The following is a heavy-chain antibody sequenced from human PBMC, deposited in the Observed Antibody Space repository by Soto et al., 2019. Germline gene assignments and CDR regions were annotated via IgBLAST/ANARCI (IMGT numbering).Heavy chain of an antibody. CDR2: INPSGGST. J-gene: IGHJ4*02. CDR1: GYTFTSYY. V-gene: IGHV1-46*01. D-gene: IGHD5-12*01. CDR3: AREVGSDGYNSLFDY. Sequence: QVQLVQSGAEVKKPGASVKVSCKASGYTFTSYYMHWVRQAPGQGLEWMGIINPSGGSTSYAQKFQGRVTMTRDTSTSTVYMELSSLRSEDTAVYYCAREVGSDGYNSLFDYWGQGTLVTVSS.